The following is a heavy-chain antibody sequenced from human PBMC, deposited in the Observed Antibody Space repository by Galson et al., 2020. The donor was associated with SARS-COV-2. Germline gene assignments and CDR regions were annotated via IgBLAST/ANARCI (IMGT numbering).Heavy chain of an antibody. J-gene: IGHJ3*02. CDR2: IYYSGST. V-gene: IGHV4-61*01. CDR3: ARGLYYYDSSGSARLDAFDI. D-gene: IGHD3-22*01. CDR1: GGSISSGSYY. Sequence: SETLSLTCTVSGGSISSGSYYWSWIRQPPGKRPEWSGYIYYSGSTNYNPSLQSRVNISVDTSKNQFSLKLSSVTAADTAVYYCARGLYYYDSSGSARLDAFDIWGQGTMVTVSS.